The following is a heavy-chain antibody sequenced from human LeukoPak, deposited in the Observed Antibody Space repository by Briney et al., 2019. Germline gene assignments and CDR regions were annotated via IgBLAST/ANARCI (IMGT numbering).Heavy chain of an antibody. CDR1: GFTFSSYA. V-gene: IGHV3-23*01. CDR2: ISGSGGST. J-gene: IGHJ4*02. Sequence: GGSLRLSCAASGFTFSSYAMSWVRQAPGKGLEWVSAISGSGGSTNYADSVKGRFTISRDNAKNTLYLEMDSLRVEDTAVYYCARGRGTSGYYYDYWGQGILVTVSS. D-gene: IGHD3-22*01. CDR3: ARGRGTSGYYYDY.